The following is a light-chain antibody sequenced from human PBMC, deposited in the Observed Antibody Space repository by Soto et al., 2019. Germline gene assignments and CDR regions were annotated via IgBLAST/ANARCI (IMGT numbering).Light chain of an antibody. V-gene: IGLV3-21*02. CDR3: QLWVSSSHHFYA. Sequence: SYELAQPPSVSVAPGQTARITFGGDNIGSKSVHWYQQKPGQAPVLVVYNDRDRPSGIPDRFSGSNSGSTATLTISRVEAGDEADYYCQLWVSSSHHFYAFGTGTKVTVL. CDR2: NDR. J-gene: IGLJ1*01. CDR1: NIGSKS.